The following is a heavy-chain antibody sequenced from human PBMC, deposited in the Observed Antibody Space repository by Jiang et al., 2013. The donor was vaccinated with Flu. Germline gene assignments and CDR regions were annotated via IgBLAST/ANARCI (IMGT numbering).Heavy chain of an antibody. CDR3: ARLNTGYSSSWFVDI. CDR2: INTISSHS. Sequence: WISYINTISSHSSYAESVKGRITISRENDKNSLDLQMNSLRAEDAAVYYCARLNTGYSSSWFVDIWGQGTMVTVSS. V-gene: IGHV3-11*06. D-gene: IGHD6-13*01. J-gene: IGHJ3*02.